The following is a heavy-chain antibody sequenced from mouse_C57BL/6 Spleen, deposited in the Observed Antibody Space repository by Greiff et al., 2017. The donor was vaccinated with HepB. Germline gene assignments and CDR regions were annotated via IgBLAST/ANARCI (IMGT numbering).Heavy chain of an antibody. D-gene: IGHD2-3*01. CDR3: SRPRLLVAMDY. CDR1: GFTFSDYG. J-gene: IGHJ4*01. Sequence: EVKVVDSGGGLVKPGGSLKLSCAASGFTFSDYGMHWVRQAPEKGLEWVAYISSGSSTSYYADTVKVRFTISRDNAKNNLFLQITSLRSEDTAMYYCSRPRLLVAMDYLGQGTSVTGSS. CDR2: ISSGSSTS. V-gene: IGHV5-17*01.